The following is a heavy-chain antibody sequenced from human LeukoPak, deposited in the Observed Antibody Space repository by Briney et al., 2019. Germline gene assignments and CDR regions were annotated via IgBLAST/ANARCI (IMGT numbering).Heavy chain of an antibody. CDR1: GYSFTSGHY. D-gene: IGHD2-2*01. CDR3: ARYCTSTTCILRGFDY. CDR2: IYHTGSA. V-gene: IGHV4-38-2*01. J-gene: IGHJ4*02. Sequence: PSETLFLTCSVSGYSFTSGHYWGWIRQPPGKGLEWIENIYHTGSAHYNPSLKSRVTISVDTSKNQFSLKLSSVTAADTAVYYCARYCTSTTCILRGFDYWGRGTLVTVSS.